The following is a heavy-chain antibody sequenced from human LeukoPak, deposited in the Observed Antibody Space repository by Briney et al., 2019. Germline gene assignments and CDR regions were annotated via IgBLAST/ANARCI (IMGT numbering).Heavy chain of an antibody. D-gene: IGHD3-3*01. CDR1: GFTFSSSS. Sequence: GGPPSLPCAAPGFTFSSSSKTWVRQAPGKGLEWASSISSSSSYIYYADSVKRRFTISRDNAKNSLYLQLNSLRADDTAVYYCASAPPNYVFCRNWGQGPLVTVSS. J-gene: IGHJ4*02. V-gene: IGHV3-21*01. CDR3: ASAPPNYVFCRN. CDR2: ISSSSSYI.